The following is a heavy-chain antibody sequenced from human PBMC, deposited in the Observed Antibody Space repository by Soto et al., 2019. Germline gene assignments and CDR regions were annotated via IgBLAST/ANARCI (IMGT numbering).Heavy chain of an antibody. V-gene: IGHV1-2*02. CDR2: INPNSGGT. CDR1: GYNFRGYY. CDR3: AVGHHESDGVDV. J-gene: IGHJ6*02. Sequence: GASVKVSCKTSGYNFRGYYIHWVRQAPGQGLEWMGWINPNSGGTNYAQTFQGRVTMTRDTSISTAYMELSRLRFDDTASYYCAVGHHESDGVDVWGQGTTVTVSS.